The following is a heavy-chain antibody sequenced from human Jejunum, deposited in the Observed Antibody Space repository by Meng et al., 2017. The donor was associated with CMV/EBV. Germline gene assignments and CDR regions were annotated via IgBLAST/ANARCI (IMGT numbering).Heavy chain of an antibody. D-gene: IGHD6-6*01. V-gene: IGHV3-53*01. Sequence: ASGFIVSGSYVSWVRQAPGKGLEWVSLIFTGGNTYYGDSVKGRFTMSRDNSKNTVYLQMESLRAEDTAVYYCARGGKQLVPFDTWGQGTLVTVSS. CDR3: ARGGKQLVPFDT. J-gene: IGHJ4*02. CDR1: GFIVSGSY. CDR2: IFTGGNT.